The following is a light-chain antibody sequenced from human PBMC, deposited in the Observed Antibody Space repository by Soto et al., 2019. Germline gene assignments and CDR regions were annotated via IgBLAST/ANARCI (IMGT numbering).Light chain of an antibody. CDR1: SSDVGSHNL. J-gene: IGLJ7*01. V-gene: IGLV2-23*02. CDR3: CSYGGSRAV. CDR2: EVT. Sequence: SALTQPAFVSGSPGQSITISCTGTSSDVGSHNLVSWYQQHPGQAPKLMIYEVTKRPLGVSTRFSASKSGNTASLTISGLQAEDEADYYCCSYGGSRAVFGGGTQLTVL.